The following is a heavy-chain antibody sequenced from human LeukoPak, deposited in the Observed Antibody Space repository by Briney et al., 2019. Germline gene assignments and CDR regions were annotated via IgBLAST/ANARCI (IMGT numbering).Heavy chain of an antibody. CDR1: GGSISSSSYY. CDR3: ARNQVVAAINWFDP. V-gene: IGHV4-39*01. J-gene: IGHJ5*02. CDR2: IYYSGST. D-gene: IGHD2-15*01. Sequence: SKTLSLTCTVSGGSISSSSYYWGWIRQPPGKGLEWIGSIYYSGSTYYNPSLRSRVTISVDTSKNQFSLKLSSVTAADTAVYYCARNQVVAAINWFDPWGQGTLVTVSS.